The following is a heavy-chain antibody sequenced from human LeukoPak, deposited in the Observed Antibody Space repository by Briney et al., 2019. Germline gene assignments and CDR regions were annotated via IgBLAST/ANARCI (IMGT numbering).Heavy chain of an antibody. V-gene: IGHV3-21*01. CDR3: ARGVQGGVNDY. J-gene: IGHJ4*02. CDR1: GFSVTNNY. CDR2: ISSSSTYI. Sequence: GGSLRLSCAVSGFSVTNNYMSWVRQAPGKGLEWVSSISSSSTYIYYADSVKGRFTISRDNAKNSLYLQMSSLRAEDTAVYYCARGVQGGVNDYWGQGTLVTVSS. D-gene: IGHD3-10*01.